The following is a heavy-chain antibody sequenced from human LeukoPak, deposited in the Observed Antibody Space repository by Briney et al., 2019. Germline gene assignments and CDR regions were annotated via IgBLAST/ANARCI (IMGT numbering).Heavy chain of an antibody. V-gene: IGHV4-30-4*08. CDR2: IYYSGST. J-gene: IGHJ4*02. Sequence: SETLSLTCTVSGGSISSSSYYWGWIRQPPGKGLEWIGYIYYSGSTYYNPSLKSRVTISVDTSKNQFSLKLSSVTAADTAVYYCARAPSSSFDYWGQGTLVTVSS. CDR3: ARAPSSSFDY. CDR1: GGSISSSSYY. D-gene: IGHD6-13*01.